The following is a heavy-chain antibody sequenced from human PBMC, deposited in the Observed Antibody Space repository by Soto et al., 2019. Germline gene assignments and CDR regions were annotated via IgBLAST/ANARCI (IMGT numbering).Heavy chain of an antibody. V-gene: IGHV3-11*04. CDR3: VKEGYYYDSSGYYYGWFDP. D-gene: IGHD3-22*01. CDR1: GFIFRDWF. CDR2: ISKDSGRAT. Sequence: GGSLRLSCAASGFIFRDWFMSWIRQAPGKGLEWISYISKDSGRATRYADSVKGRFTISRDNSKNTLYLQMSSLRAEDTAVYYCVKEGYYYDSSGYYYGWFDPWGQGTLVTVSS. J-gene: IGHJ5*02.